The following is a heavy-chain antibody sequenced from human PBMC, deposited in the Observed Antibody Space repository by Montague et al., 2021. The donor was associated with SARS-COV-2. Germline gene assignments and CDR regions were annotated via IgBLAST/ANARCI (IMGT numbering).Heavy chain of an antibody. D-gene: IGHD2-21*01. Sequence: SETLSLTCTVSGDSVSSSYWWCWVRQAPGKGLEWIGEIFHTEATNYNPSLKSRVIISLDKSKNQFSLNLNSVTAADTAVYFCASALAHFDYWGQGTLVTVSS. CDR3: ASALAHFDY. J-gene: IGHJ4*02. CDR2: IFHTEAT. V-gene: IGHV4-4*02. CDR1: GDSVSSSYW.